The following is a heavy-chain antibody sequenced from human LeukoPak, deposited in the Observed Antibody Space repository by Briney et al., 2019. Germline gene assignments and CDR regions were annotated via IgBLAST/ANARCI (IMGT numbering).Heavy chain of an antibody. D-gene: IGHD1-7*01. Sequence: SETLSLTCAVYGGSFNIYYWSWIRKSPAKGLEWIGEINDGGTINYNPSLLSRVTISLDRYENQFSLRLTSVTTTDTAVYYCARRWNYGRNYYIDVWGKGATVSVSS. CDR1: GGSFNIYY. V-gene: IGHV4-34*01. J-gene: IGHJ6*03. CDR2: INDGGTI. CDR3: ARRWNYGRNYYIDV.